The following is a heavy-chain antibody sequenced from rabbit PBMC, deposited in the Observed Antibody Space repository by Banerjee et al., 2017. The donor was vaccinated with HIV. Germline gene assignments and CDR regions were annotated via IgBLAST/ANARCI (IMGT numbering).Heavy chain of an antibody. J-gene: IGHJ4*01. V-gene: IGHV1S45*01. CDR1: GFSFSSGDY. D-gene: IGHD1-1*01. CDR3: ARAGGFENYFNL. CDR2: IYAGDGST. Sequence: QQQLVESGGGLVKPGASLTLTCKASGFSFSSGDYICWVRQAPGKGLEWIACIYAGDGSTDYASWVNGRFTISKTSSTTVTLQMTSLTAADTATYFCARAGGFENYFNLWGPGTLVTVS.